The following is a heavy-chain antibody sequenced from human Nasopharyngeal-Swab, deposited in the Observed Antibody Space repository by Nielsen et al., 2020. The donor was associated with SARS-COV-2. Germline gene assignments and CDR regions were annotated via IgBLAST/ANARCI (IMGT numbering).Heavy chain of an antibody. J-gene: IGHJ5*02. V-gene: IGHV3-20*01. CDR1: GFTFDDYG. D-gene: IGHD5-12*01. Sequence: GGSLRLSCAASGFTFDDYGMSWVRQAPGKGLEWVSGINWNGGSTGYADSVKGRFTISRDNAKNSLYLQMNSLRAEDTALYHCARSGSGYARGWFGPWGQGTLVTVSS. CDR2: INWNGGST. CDR3: ARSGSGYARGWFGP.